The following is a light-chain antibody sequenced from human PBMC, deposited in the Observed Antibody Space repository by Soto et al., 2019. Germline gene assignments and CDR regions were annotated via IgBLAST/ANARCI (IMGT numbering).Light chain of an antibody. J-gene: IGKJ1*01. V-gene: IGKV1-5*03. CDR3: QRYNSYWT. CDR2: KAS. Sequence: DIQMTQSPSTLSASVGDRVTITCRASQSISSWLAWYQQKPGKAPKLLIYKASSLESGVPSRFSGSGSGTEFTLTISSLQPDDFASYYCQRYNSYWTFGQGTKVEIQ. CDR1: QSISSW.